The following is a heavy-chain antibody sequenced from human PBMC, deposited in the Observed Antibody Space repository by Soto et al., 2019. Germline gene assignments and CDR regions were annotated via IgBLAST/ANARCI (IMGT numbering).Heavy chain of an antibody. V-gene: IGHV3-23*01. CDR1: GVTFSSYA. CDR2: ISGSGGST. CDR3: ASHCSSTSCYDNYFDY. D-gene: IGHD2-2*01. Sequence: PGGSLRLSCAASGVTFSSYAMSWVRQAPGKGLEWVSAISGSGGSTYYADSVKGRFTISRDNSKNTLYLQMNSLRAEDTAVYYCASHCSSTSCYDNYFDYWGQGTLVTVSS. J-gene: IGHJ4*02.